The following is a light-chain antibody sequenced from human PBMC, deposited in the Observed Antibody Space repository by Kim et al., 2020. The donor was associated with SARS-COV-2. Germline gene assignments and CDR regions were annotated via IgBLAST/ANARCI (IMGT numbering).Light chain of an antibody. Sequence: QSITISCTGTSSDVGGYNYVSWYQQHPGKAPKLMIYDVSNRPSGVSNRFSGSKSGNTASLTISGLQAEDEADYYCSSYTSSSTNWVFGGGTKLTVL. J-gene: IGLJ3*02. CDR2: DVS. CDR1: SSDVGGYNY. V-gene: IGLV2-14*03. CDR3: SSYTSSSTNWV.